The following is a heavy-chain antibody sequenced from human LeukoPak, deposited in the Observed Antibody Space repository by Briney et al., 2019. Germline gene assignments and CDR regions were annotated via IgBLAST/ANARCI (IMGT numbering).Heavy chain of an antibody. D-gene: IGHD2/OR15-2a*01. J-gene: IGHJ4*02. CDR2: IDSSSGTI. CDR1: GFTFSSYS. Sequence: GGSLRLSCAASGFTFSSYSMNWVRQAPGKGLEWVSYIDSSSGTIYYADSVKGRLTISRDSAKNSMYLQMNSLRAEDTAVYYCSRSSEYGTSSGQSLWGQGTLVTVSS. CDR3: SRSSEYGTSSGQSL. V-gene: IGHV3-48*01.